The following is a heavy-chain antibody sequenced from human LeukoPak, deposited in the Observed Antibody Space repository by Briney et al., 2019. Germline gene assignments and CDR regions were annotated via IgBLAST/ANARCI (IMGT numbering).Heavy chain of an antibody. D-gene: IGHD3-9*01. Sequence: RSGGSLRLSCAASGFTFSSYSMNWVRQAPGKGLEWVSGINWNGISTGYADSVKGRFTISRDNAKNSLYLQMNSLRAEDTALYYCARSLRYFDWSPGGYYYYMDVWGKGTTVTVSS. J-gene: IGHJ6*03. CDR2: INWNGIST. CDR3: ARSLRYFDWSPGGYYYYMDV. V-gene: IGHV3-20*04. CDR1: GFTFSSYS.